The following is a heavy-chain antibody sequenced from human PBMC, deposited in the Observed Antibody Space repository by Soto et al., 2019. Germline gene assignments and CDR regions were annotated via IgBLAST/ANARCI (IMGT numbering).Heavy chain of an antibody. V-gene: IGHV3-53*01. CDR1: GFSVTNSY. CDR3: ARDWSKFSYNYPYYYAMDA. CDR2: LYSSGTT. D-gene: IGHD5-18*01. J-gene: IGHJ6*02. Sequence: GGSLRLSCTVSGFSVTNSYINWVRQSPGKGLEWVSILYSSGTTYYADSVRGRFTVSRDDSKNTLFLPMNSLRADDTAVYYCARDWSKFSYNYPYYYAMDAWGQGTTVTVSS.